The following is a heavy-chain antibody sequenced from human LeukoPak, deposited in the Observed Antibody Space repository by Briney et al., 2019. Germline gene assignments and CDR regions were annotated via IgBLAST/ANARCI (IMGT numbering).Heavy chain of an antibody. V-gene: IGHV3-21*01. Sequence: GGSLRLSCAASGFTFSSYSMNWVRQAPGKGLEWVPSISSSSSYIYYADSVKGRFTISRDNAKNSLYLQMNSLRAEDTAVYYCARDEGSSSGRYWYFDLWGRGTLVTVSS. CDR2: ISSSSSYI. CDR3: ARDEGSSSGRYWYFDL. CDR1: GFTFSSYS. D-gene: IGHD6-6*01. J-gene: IGHJ2*01.